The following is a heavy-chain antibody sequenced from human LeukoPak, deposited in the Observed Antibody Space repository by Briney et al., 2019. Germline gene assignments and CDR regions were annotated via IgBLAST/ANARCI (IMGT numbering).Heavy chain of an antibody. CDR3: ARDGLNWGELYLGIDI. J-gene: IGHJ3*02. CDR1: RASISSYY. D-gene: IGHD7-27*01. Sequence: SETLSLTCDVSRASISSYYWHWFRQPPGKGLELIGYIYHTGSTKYNSSLKSRVTISVDTSRNQFSLKLSSVTAADTAVYYCARDGLNWGELYLGIDIWGQGTMVTVSS. V-gene: IGHV4-59*01. CDR2: IYHTGST.